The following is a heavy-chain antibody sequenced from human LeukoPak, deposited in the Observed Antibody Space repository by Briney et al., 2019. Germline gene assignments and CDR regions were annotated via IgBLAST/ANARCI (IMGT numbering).Heavy chain of an antibody. D-gene: IGHD1-26*01. V-gene: IGHV1-2*02. Sequence: PLASVKVSCKASGYTFTGYYMHWVRQAPGQGLEWMGWINPNSGGTNYAQKFQGRVTMTRDTSISTAYMELSRLRSDDTAVYYCARDWEGLGEYWYFDLWGRGTLVTVSS. CDR3: ARDWEGLGEYWYFDL. CDR2: INPNSGGT. CDR1: GYTFTGYY. J-gene: IGHJ2*01.